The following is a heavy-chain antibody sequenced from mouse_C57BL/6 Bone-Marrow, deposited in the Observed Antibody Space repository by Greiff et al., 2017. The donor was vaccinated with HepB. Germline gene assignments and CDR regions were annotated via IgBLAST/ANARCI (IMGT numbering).Heavy chain of an antibody. Sequence: VQLQESGAELARPGASVKLSCKASGYTFTSYGISWVKQRTGQGLEWIGEIYPRSGNTYYNEKFKGKATLTADKSSSTAYMALRSLTSEDSAVYFCAISASVYDGYAMDYWGQGTSVTVSS. CDR3: AISASVYDGYAMDY. CDR2: IYPRSGNT. V-gene: IGHV1-81*01. CDR1: GYTFTSYG. D-gene: IGHD2-12*01. J-gene: IGHJ4*01.